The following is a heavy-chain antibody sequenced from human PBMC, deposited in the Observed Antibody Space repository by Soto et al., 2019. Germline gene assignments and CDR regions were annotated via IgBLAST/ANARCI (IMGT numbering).Heavy chain of an antibody. Sequence: QVQLVQSGAEVKKPGASVKVSCKASGYTFTNYAMHWVRQAPGQRLEWMGWINAGNGNTKYSQKFQGRVTITRETSASTAYMELSSLRSEDTAVYYCARTSGYYFYDYWGQGTLVTVSS. CDR2: INAGNGNT. CDR1: GYTFTNYA. D-gene: IGHD3-3*01. CDR3: ARTSGYYFYDY. V-gene: IGHV1-3*01. J-gene: IGHJ4*02.